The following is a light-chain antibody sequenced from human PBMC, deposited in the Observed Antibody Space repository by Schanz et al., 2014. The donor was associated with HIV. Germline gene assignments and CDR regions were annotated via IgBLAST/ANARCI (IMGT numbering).Light chain of an antibody. CDR2: ATA. CDR1: QNIRNNY. J-gene: IGKJ2*01. Sequence: EIVLTQSPGTLSLSPGERATLSCRTSQNIRNNYLAWYQQKPGQPPRLLIYATATRATGIPDRFSGGGSGTDFNITISRLEPEDFAVYFCQQYDNSLYTFGQGTKLEIK. V-gene: IGKV3-20*01. CDR3: QQYDNSLYT.